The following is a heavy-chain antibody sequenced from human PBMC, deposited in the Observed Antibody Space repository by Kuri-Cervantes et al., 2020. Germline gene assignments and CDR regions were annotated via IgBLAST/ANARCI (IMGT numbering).Heavy chain of an antibody. CDR1: GFTFSSYG. V-gene: IGHV3-33*01. CDR2: IWYDGSNK. D-gene: IGHD6-19*01. CDR3: ARVDGIAVAGTDSQGYFDY. J-gene: IGHJ4*02. Sequence: GESLKISCAASGFTFSSYGMHWVRQAPGKGLEWVAVIWYDGSNKYYADSVKGRFTISRDNSKNTLYLQMNSLRAEDTAVYYCARVDGIAVAGTDSQGYFDYWGQGTLGT.